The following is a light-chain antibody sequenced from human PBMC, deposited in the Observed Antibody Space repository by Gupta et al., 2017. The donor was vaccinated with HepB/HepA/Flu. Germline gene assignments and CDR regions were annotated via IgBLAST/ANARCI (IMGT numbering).Light chain of an antibody. V-gene: IGLV1-44*01. CDR2: RNH. J-gene: IGLJ3*02. CDR1: SSNIGIDI. Sequence: QSGLTQPPSVSGAPGQGVAISCSGSSSNIGIDIVNWYRQFPGTAPRLLIYRNHQRPSGVPDRFSDSKSGTSASLAISGLQSEDEADYYCASFDARLGAWLFGGGTKLTVL. CDR3: ASFDARLGAWL.